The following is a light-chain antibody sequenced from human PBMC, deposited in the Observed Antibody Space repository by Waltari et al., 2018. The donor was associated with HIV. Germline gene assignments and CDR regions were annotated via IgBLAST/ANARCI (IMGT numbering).Light chain of an antibody. J-gene: IGLJ3*02. V-gene: IGLV1-44*01. CDR3: ATWDDSLNAWV. CDR1: SSNIGSNT. Sequence: QSVLNQSPSASGTPGQRVIISCSGSSSNIGSNTVTWYQQFPGTAPKLLIYSYGQRPSGVPERFSGSKSATLASLAISGLRSEDEADYDCATWDDSLNAWVFGGGTKLTVL. CDR2: SYG.